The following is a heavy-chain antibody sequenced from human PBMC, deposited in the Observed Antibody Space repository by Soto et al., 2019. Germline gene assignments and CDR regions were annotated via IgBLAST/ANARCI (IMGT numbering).Heavy chain of an antibody. V-gene: IGHV3-30*18. CDR1: GFTFSSYG. J-gene: IGHJ6*02. CDR3: AEDMNEEYYDILTGYYRYYYYGMDV. D-gene: IGHD3-9*01. CDR2: ISYDGSNK. Sequence: QVQLVESGGGVVQPGRSLRLSCAASGFTFSSYGMHWVRQAPGKGLEWVAVISYDGSNKYYADSVKGRFTISRDNSKNTLYLQMNSLRAEDTAVYYCAEDMNEEYYDILTGYYRYYYYGMDVWGQGTTVTVSS.